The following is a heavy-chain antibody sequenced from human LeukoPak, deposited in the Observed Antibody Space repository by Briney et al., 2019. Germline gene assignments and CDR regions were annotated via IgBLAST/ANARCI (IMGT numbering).Heavy chain of an antibody. V-gene: IGHV1-18*01. D-gene: IGHD6-13*01. CDR1: GHTRNINV. CDR3: ARILRIAAAGSLFYYYAMDV. Sequence: ASVKVSCKASGHTRNINVMNWVRQAPGQGLEWMGWISAYSGDTNYAQNLQGRVTMTTDTSTSTAYTELRSLKSDDTAIIFCARILRIAAAGSLFYYYAMDVWGQGTTVTVSS. CDR2: ISAYSGDT. J-gene: IGHJ6*02.